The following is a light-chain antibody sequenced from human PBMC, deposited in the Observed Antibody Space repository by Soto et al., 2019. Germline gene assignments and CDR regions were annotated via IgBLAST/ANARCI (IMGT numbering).Light chain of an antibody. V-gene: IGKV3-20*01. CDR2: GAS. Sequence: EIVLTQSPGTLSLSPGERATLSCRASQSVSSSYLAWYQQKPGQAPRLLIYGASSRATDIPDRFSGSGSGTDFTLTISRLEPEDFAVYYCQQYGTSRVTFGQGTKVEIK. J-gene: IGKJ1*01. CDR1: QSVSSSY. CDR3: QQYGTSRVT.